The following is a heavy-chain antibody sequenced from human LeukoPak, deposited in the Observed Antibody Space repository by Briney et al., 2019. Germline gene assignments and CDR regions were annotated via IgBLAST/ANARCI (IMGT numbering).Heavy chain of an antibody. V-gene: IGHV4-34*01. D-gene: IGHD3-3*01. CDR3: ARGWLVWSYAFAI. CDR1: GGSFSGYY. J-gene: IGHJ3*02. CDR2: INHSGST. Sequence: SETLSLTCAVYGGSFSGYYWSWIRQPPGKGLEWIGEINHSGSTNYNPSLKSRVTISVDTSKNQFSLKLSSVTAADTAVYYCARGWLVWSYAFAIWGQGTMVTVSS.